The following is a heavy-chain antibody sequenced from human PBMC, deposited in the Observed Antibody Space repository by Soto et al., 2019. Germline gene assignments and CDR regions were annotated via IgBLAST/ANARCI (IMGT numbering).Heavy chain of an antibody. CDR3: TIGRLLSKVLDI. V-gene: IGHV1-69*02. J-gene: IGHJ3*02. CDR1: GGTFSTYS. CDR2: IIPMLGIA. D-gene: IGHD4-4*01. Sequence: QVQMVKSGAEVKKPGSSVKVSCKDSGGTFSTYSMFWVRQAPGQGLEWMGRIIPMLGIANHAQRFQYRVTITADKSTATAHMDLSSLSSEDTALYYCTIGRLLSKVLDIWVQVTMVTVSS.